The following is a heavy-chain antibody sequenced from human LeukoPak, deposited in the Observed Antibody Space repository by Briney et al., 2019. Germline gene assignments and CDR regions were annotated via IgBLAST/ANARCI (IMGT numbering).Heavy chain of an antibody. Sequence: SETLSLTCTVSVYSITSGYYWGWIRQPPGKGLEWIGSVYHSGSSYYNPSLKSRVTISVDTSKNQFSLKLSSVTAADTAVYYCARGLAARRIVRYYHYMDVWGKGTTVTVSS. V-gene: IGHV4-38-2*02. J-gene: IGHJ6*03. CDR1: VYSITSGYY. CDR3: ARGLAARRIVRYYHYMDV. CDR2: VYHSGSS. D-gene: IGHD6-6*01.